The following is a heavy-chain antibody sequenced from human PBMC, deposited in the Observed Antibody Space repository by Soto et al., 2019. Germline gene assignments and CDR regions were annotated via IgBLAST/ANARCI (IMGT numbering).Heavy chain of an antibody. V-gene: IGHV2-5*01. J-gene: IGHJ5*02. D-gene: IGHD3-22*01. CDR3: ANRPRWGVWDSNNWFDT. CDR2: ISWNDDK. Sequence: ESVPTLVNPTQTLTLTFTFSGFSLSTSGVGVGWIRQPPGKALEWLALISWNDDKRYSPSLKSRLTITKNTSKNQVVLTMTNMEPVQTATHHCANRPRWGVWDSNNWFDTWGQGTLVTVSS. CDR1: GFSLSTSGVG.